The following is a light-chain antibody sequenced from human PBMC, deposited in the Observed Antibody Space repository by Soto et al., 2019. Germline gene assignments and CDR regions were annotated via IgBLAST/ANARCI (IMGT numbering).Light chain of an antibody. V-gene: IGKV3-15*01. CDR2: RAS. Sequence: IMMTQSPATLSLSPWGRATLSCMASQSVSINLAWYQQKPGQAPRLLIQRASTRPTGIPARFSGSGSGTEFTLTISSLQSEDFAVYFCQQYNNWPRTFGQVTIVDIK. CDR3: QQYNNWPRT. CDR1: QSVSIN. J-gene: IGKJ1*01.